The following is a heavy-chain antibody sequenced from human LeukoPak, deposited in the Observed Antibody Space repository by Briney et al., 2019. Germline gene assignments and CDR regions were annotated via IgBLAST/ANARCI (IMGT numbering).Heavy chain of an antibody. CDR1: GYTFTGYY. V-gene: IGHV1-46*01. Sequence: GASVKVSCKASGYTFTGYYMHWVRQAPGQGLEWMGIINPSGGSTSYAQKFQGRVTMTRDTSTSTVYMELSSLRSEDTAVYYCAREGYSGYAIRYNWFDPWGQGTLVTVSS. D-gene: IGHD5-12*01. CDR3: AREGYSGYAIRYNWFDP. J-gene: IGHJ5*02. CDR2: INPSGGST.